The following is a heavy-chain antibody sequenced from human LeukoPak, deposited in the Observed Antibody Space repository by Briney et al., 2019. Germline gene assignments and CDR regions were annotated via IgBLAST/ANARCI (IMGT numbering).Heavy chain of an antibody. V-gene: IGHV4-59*05. Sequence: SETLSLTCTVSGGSISSYYWSWIRQPPGKGLEWIGSIYYSGSTYYNPSLKSRVTISVDTSKNQFSLKLSSVTAADTAVYYCARHLSGSGSVDWGQGTLVTVSS. CDR2: IYYSGST. J-gene: IGHJ4*02. D-gene: IGHD3-10*01. CDR1: GGSISSYY. CDR3: ARHLSGSGSVD.